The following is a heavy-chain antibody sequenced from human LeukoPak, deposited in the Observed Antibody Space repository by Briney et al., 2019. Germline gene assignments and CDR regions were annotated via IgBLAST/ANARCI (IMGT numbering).Heavy chain of an antibody. CDR1: GGSISSSSYY. J-gene: IGHJ6*03. CDR3: ARQRGSGSYYYYYYYYMDV. CDR2: IYYSGST. V-gene: IGHV4-39*01. Sequence: PSETPSLTCTVSGGSISSSSYYWGWIRQPPGKGLEWIGSIYYSGSTYYNPSLKSRVTISVDTSKNQFSLKLSSVTAADTAVYYCARQRGSGSYYYYYYYYMDVWGKGTTVTVSS. D-gene: IGHD3-10*01.